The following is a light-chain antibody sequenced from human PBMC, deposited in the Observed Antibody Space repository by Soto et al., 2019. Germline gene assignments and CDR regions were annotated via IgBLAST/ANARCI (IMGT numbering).Light chain of an antibody. V-gene: IGLV2-14*01. J-gene: IGLJ2*01. CDR3: SSYTSSSTPVV. Sequence: QSALTQPASVSGSPGQSITISCTGTSSDVGAYNYVSWYQQHPGKAPKLMIYDVSNRPSGVSNRFSDSKSGNTASLTISGLQAEDEADYYCSSYTSSSTPVVFGGGTQLTVL. CDR2: DVS. CDR1: SSDVGAYNY.